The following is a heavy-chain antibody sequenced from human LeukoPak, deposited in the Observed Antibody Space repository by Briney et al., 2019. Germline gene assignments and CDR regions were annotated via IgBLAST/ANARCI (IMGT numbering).Heavy chain of an antibody. CDR3: ARLLGYCSGGSCYSIRFDY. D-gene: IGHD2-15*01. Sequence: GGSLRRSCAASGFTFSSYWMSWVRQAPGRGLEWVANINQDGSEKYYVDSVKGRFTISRDNAKNSLYLQMNSLRAEDTAVYYCARLLGYCSGGSCYSIRFDYWGQGTLVTASS. V-gene: IGHV3-7*01. CDR2: INQDGSEK. J-gene: IGHJ4*02. CDR1: GFTFSSYW.